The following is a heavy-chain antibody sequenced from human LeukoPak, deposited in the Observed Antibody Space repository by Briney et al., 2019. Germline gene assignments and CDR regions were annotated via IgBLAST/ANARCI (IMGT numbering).Heavy chain of an antibody. D-gene: IGHD3-22*01. CDR2: ISAYNGNT. J-gene: IGHJ4*02. V-gene: IGHV1-18*01. CDR3: ARTWLFSPRSCDY. Sequence: ASVKVSCKASGYTFTSYGISWVRQAPGQGLEWMGWISAYNGNTNYAQKLQGRVTMTTDTSTSTAYVELRSLRSDDTAVYYCARTWLFSPRSCDYWGQGTLVTVSS. CDR1: GYTFTSYG.